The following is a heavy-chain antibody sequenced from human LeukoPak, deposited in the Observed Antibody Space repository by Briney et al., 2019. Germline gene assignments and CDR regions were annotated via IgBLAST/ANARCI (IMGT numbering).Heavy chain of an antibody. J-gene: IGHJ4*02. CDR2: IYHSGST. CDR1: GGSISSSNW. V-gene: IGHV4-4*02. Sequence: SGALSLTCAVSGGSISSSNWWSWVRQPPGKGLEWIGEIYHSGSTNYNPSLKSRVTISVDTSKNQFSLKLSSVTAADTAVYYCARGKEYYYDSSGYYYSVYYFDYWGQGTLVTVSS. CDR3: ARGKEYYYDSSGYYYSVYYFDY. D-gene: IGHD3-22*01.